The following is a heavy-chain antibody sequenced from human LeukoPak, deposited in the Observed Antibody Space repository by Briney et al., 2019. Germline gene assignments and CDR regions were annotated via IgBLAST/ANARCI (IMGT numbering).Heavy chain of an antibody. D-gene: IGHD5-12*01. CDR2: ITGSVVNT. V-gene: IGHV3-23*01. CDR3: AKDGAWLRFDD. J-gene: IGHJ4*02. CDR1: GFTFSSYS. Sequence: GGSLRLSCAASGFTFSSYSMNWVRQAPGKGLEWVSTITGSVVNTYYADSVKGRFTISRDDSKNMLYLQMKNLRAEDTAVYYCAKDGAWLRFDDWGQGILVSVSS.